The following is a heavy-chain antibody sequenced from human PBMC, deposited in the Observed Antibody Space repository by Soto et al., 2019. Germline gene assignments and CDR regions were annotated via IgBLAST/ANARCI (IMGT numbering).Heavy chain of an antibody. Sequence: QVQLVQSGAEVKKPGASVKVSCKASGYTFTSYAISWVRQAPGQGLEWMGWISAYNGNTHYAPKRRGKVTMTTDTSTTTAYMERRSLRSDDTAVYYCARSGPPAGYWGQGPLVTISS. V-gene: IGHV1-18*01. D-gene: IGHD3-10*01. CDR2: ISAYNGNT. J-gene: IGHJ4*02. CDR1: GYTFTSYA. CDR3: ARSGPPAGY.